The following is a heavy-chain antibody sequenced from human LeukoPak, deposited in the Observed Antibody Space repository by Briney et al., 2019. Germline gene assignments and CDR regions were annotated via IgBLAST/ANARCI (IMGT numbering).Heavy chain of an antibody. J-gene: IGHJ4*02. CDR2: INHSGST. V-gene: IGHV4-34*01. Sequence: PSETLSLTCAVYGGSFSDYYWSWIRQPPGKGLEWIGEINHSGSTSYNPSLKSRVTISVDTSKNQFSLKLSSVTAADTAVYYCARPYDRVVARYFAYWGQGTLVSVSS. CDR3: ARPYDRVVARYFAY. D-gene: IGHD3-9*01. CDR1: GGSFSDYY.